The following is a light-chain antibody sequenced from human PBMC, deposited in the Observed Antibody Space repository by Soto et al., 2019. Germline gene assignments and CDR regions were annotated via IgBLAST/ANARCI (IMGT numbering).Light chain of an antibody. V-gene: IGKV1-33*01. CDR3: QQYDNLPWT. CDR2: DAS. CDR1: QDISNY. Sequence: DIQMTQSPSSLSASVGDRVTITCQASQDISNYLNWYQQKPGKAPKRLIYDASTLETGVPSRITGSGSGTDFTLTISNLQPEDIATYHCQQYDNLPWTFGQGTKVE. J-gene: IGKJ1*01.